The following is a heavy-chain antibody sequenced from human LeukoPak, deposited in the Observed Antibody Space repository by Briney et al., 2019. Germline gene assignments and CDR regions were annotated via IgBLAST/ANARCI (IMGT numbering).Heavy chain of an antibody. Sequence: PGGSLRLSCAPSGFTFSSYAMSWLRQARGKGLEWVSAFCGSGGSTYYAGSVKGRLTISRDNSKNTLYLQMNSLRAEDTAVYYCAKALGAVAAPDGFDIWGQGTMVTVSS. CDR1: GFTFSSYA. CDR3: AKALGAVAAPDGFDI. CDR2: FCGSGGST. J-gene: IGHJ3*02. D-gene: IGHD6-19*01. V-gene: IGHV3-23*01.